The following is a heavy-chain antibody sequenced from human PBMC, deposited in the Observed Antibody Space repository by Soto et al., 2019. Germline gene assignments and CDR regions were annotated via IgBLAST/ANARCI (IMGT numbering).Heavy chain of an antibody. CDR2: IYHSGST. Sequence: SETLSLTSSTSGCFVSSISYSWGWIRQSPGKGLEWIGYIYHSGSTYYNPSLKSRVTISVDRSKNQFSLKLSSVTAADTAVYYCARVPDRWGQG. J-gene: IGHJ5*02. D-gene: IGHD2-2*01. CDR1: GCFVSSISYS. V-gene: IGHV4-39*07. CDR3: ARVPDR.